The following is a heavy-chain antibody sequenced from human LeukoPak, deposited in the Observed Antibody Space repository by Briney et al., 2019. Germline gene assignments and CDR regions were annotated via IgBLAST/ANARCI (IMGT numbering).Heavy chain of an antibody. J-gene: IGHJ4*02. Sequence: GGSLRLSCAASGFTSSSYAMHWVRQAPGKGLEWVAVISYDGSNKYYADSVKGRFTISRDNSKNTLYLQMNSLRAEDTAVYYCARDILSGNPDFDYWGQGTLVTVSS. CDR2: ISYDGSNK. CDR1: GFTSSSYA. CDR3: ARDILSGNPDFDY. V-gene: IGHV3-30-3*01. D-gene: IGHD3-3*02.